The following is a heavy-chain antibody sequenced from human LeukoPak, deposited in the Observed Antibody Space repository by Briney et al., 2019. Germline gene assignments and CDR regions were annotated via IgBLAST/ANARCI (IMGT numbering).Heavy chain of an antibody. J-gene: IGHJ6*03. Sequence: SETLSLTCTVSGGSISSGYYWGWIRQPPGKGLEWIGSIYHSGSTYYNPSLKSRVTISVDTSKNQFSLKLSSVTAADTAVYYCARHSSGSYYTILYYYYYYMDVWGEGTTVTVSS. D-gene: IGHD3-10*01. CDR3: ARHSSGSYYTILYYYYYYMDV. CDR2: IYHSGST. CDR1: GGSISSGYY. V-gene: IGHV4-38-2*02.